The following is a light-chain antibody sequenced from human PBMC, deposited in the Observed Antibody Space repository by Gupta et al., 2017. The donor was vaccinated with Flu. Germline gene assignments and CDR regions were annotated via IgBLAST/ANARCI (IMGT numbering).Light chain of an antibody. CDR1: QGVSNH. J-gene: IGKJ1*01. Sequence: EIVLTQSPATLSLSPGERATLSCRASQGVSNHVAWYQQKPGQAPRLLIYDASNRATGVPARFSGSGSVTDFTLTISNLEPEDFAVYYCQQRYNWPPWTFGQGTXVEFK. CDR2: DAS. CDR3: QQRYNWPPWT. V-gene: IGKV3-11*01.